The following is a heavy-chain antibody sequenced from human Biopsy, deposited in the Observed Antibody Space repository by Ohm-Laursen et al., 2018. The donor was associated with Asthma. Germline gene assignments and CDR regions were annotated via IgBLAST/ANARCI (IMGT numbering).Heavy chain of an antibody. D-gene: IGHD2-8*01. J-gene: IGHJ5*01. V-gene: IGHV4-31*03. CDR2: INYSGST. CDR3: ARDLSGYCTSSACYGFDS. Sequence: TLSLTCTVSGGSLSSGPYYWSWVRQHPGKGLEWIGYINYSGSTFYSPSLESRVTVSVGTSKNQFSLKLSSVIAADTAVYYCARDLSGYCTSSACYGFDSWGQGTLVTVSS. CDR1: GGSLSSGPYY.